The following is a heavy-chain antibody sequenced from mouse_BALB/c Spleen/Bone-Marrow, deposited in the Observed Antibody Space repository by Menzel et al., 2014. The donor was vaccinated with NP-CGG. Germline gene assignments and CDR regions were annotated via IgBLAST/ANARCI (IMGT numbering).Heavy chain of an antibody. Sequence: QVHVMQSGAELARPGASVKMSCKASGYTFTSYTVHWVKQRPGQGLEWIGYINPSSGYTNYNQKFKDKATLTADKSSSTAYMQLSSLTSEDSAVYYFADGNYGYAMDYWGQGTSVTGSS. CDR2: INPSSGYT. CDR3: ADGNYGYAMDY. V-gene: IGHV1-4*01. D-gene: IGHD2-1*01. CDR1: GYTFTSYT. J-gene: IGHJ4*01.